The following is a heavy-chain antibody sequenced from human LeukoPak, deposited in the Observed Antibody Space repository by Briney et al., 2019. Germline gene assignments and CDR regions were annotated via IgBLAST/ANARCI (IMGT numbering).Heavy chain of an antibody. D-gene: IGHD3-22*01. CDR3: AMSFSYDGSDYHRPVDT. CDR1: GITVTANY. J-gene: IGHJ5*02. CDR2: IYTTGSTYHAYGST. V-gene: IGHV3-53*01. Sequence: GGSLRLSCAASGITVTANYVNWVRQAPGKGLQWISVIYTTGSTYHAYGSTHCADSVKGRFTLSRDNSQNTFHLHMTALRAEDTAVYYCAMSFSYDGSDYHRPVDTWGWGTLVTVSS.